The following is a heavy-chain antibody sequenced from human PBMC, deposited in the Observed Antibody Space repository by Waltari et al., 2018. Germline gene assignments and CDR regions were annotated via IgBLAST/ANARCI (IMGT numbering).Heavy chain of an antibody. CDR2: SSSSGDTI. D-gene: IGHD6-19*01. CDR1: GFAFSDFY. Sequence: QASLVESGGALVRPGGPLRLSCTASGFAFSDFYMTWIRQAPGKGLEWSSNSSSSGDTIYYAESVKGRFVVSRDNAENSLFLEMNNLRVNDSAVYYCARGSVADPWGPGTLVSVSS. V-gene: IGHV3-11*04. CDR3: ARGSVADP. J-gene: IGHJ5*02.